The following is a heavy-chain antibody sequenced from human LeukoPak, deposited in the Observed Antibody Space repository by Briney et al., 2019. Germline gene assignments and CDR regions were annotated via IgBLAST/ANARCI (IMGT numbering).Heavy chain of an antibody. CDR2: IKSKTDGGTT. CDR3: TTGYCTNGVCYSFDY. CDR1: GFTFSNAW. V-gene: IGHV3-15*01. J-gene: IGHJ4*02. D-gene: IGHD2-8*01. Sequence: GXSLRLSCAASGFTFSNAWMSWVRQAPGKGLEWVGRIKSKTDGGTTDYAAPVKGRFTTSRDDSKNTLYLQMNSLKTEDTAVYYCTTGYCTNGVCYSFDYWGQGTLVAVSS.